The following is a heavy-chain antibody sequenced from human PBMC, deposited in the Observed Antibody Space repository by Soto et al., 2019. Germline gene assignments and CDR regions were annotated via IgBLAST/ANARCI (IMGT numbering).Heavy chain of an antibody. V-gene: IGHV4-39*01. Sequence: SETLSLTCTVSGGSISGSSYYWGWIRQPPGKGLECIGSVHYSGSTDYTPTLKSRVTISVDTSKNQFSLKLSSVTAADTAVYFCASFSGATYGDYGGGIKYWGQGTLVTVSS. CDR1: GGSISGSSYY. CDR3: ASFSGATYGDYGGGIKY. D-gene: IGHD4-17*01. J-gene: IGHJ4*02. CDR2: VHYSGST.